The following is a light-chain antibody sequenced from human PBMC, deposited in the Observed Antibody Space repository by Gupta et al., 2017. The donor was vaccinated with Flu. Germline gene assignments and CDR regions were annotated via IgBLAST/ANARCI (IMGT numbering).Light chain of an antibody. CDR3: QHDNSWPRT. V-gene: IGKV3-15*01. Sequence: EIVMTQSPASLSVSPGESATLSCRASLSLTTYLAWYQQKAGQAPRRLIYGASTRASGIPARFRGSGSGTEFTLTITSLQSEDSAVYYCQHDNSWPRTFGQGTKVEIK. J-gene: IGKJ1*01. CDR2: GAS. CDR1: LSLTTY.